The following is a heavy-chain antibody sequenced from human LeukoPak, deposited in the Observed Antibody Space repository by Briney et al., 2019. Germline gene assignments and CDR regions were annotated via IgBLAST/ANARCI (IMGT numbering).Heavy chain of an antibody. Sequence: SETLSLTCTVSGGSISSYYWSWIRQPPGKGLEWIGYIYYSGSTNYNPSLKSRVTISVDTSKNQFSLKLSSVTAADTAVYYCARDGGYSYGFYYYYGMDVWGQGTTVTVSS. V-gene: IGHV4-59*01. CDR2: IYYSGST. D-gene: IGHD5-18*01. CDR3: ARDGGYSYGFYYYYGMDV. J-gene: IGHJ6*02. CDR1: GGSISSYY.